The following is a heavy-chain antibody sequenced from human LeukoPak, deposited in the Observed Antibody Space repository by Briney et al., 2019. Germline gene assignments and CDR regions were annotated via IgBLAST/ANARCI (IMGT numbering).Heavy chain of an antibody. Sequence: GGSLRLSCAGSGFTFSTHGMNWVRQAPGKGLEWVSGVTPSGDPTYYADSVKGRFIISRDNSKNTMYLQMNSLRAEDTGVYYCAKESTVTPGNVNWFDPWGQGTLVTVSS. J-gene: IGHJ5*02. D-gene: IGHD4-17*01. CDR3: AKESTVTPGNVNWFDP. V-gene: IGHV3-23*01. CDR1: GFTFSTHG. CDR2: VTPSGDPT.